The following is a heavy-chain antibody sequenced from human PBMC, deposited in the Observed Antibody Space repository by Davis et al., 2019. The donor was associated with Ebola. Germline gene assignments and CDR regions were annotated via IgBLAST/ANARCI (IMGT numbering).Heavy chain of an antibody. V-gene: IGHV4-59*01. D-gene: IGHD3-22*01. CDR3: AREAYYYDSSGYHRGGFDY. CDR2: KYYVGGT. J-gene: IGHJ4*02. CDR1: GGSISDYY. Sequence: MPSETLSLTCNVSGGSISDYYWGWIRQPPGKGLEWIAYKYYVGGTNYNPSLRSRITISVDTSKNQFSLKLSSVTAADTAVYYCAREAYYYDSSGYHRGGFDYWGQGTLVTVSS.